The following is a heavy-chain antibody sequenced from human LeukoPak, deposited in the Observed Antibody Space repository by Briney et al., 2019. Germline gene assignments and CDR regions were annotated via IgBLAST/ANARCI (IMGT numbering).Heavy chain of an antibody. J-gene: IGHJ6*02. CDR2: ISGSGVAT. CDR1: VFTFSNYS. Sequence: GGSLRLSCAASVFTFSNYSMSWVRQAPGKGLEWVSVISGSGVATDYADSLKGRFTISRDNSKNTLFLQMNSLRAEDTAVYYCAKDPQPCVRMLRGTMDVWGQGTTVTVSS. CDR3: AKDPQPCVRMLRGTMDV. V-gene: IGHV3-23*01. D-gene: IGHD3-10*01.